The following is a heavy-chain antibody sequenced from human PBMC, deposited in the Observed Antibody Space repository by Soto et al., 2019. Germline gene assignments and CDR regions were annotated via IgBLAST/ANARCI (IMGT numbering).Heavy chain of an antibody. CDR1: GFTFSSYG. CDR2: ISYDGSNK. V-gene: IGHV3-30*18. J-gene: IGHJ4*02. D-gene: IGHD3-22*01. Sequence: GGSLRLSCAASGFTFSSYGMHWVRQAPGKGLEWVAVISYDGSNKYYADSVKGRFTISRDNSKNTLYLQMNSLRAEDTAVYYCAKDRIYYDSSGYGYWGQGTLVTVSS. CDR3: AKDRIYYDSSGYGY.